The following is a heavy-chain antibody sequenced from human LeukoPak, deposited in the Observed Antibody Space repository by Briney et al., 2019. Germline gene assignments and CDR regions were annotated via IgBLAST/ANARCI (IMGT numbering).Heavy chain of an antibody. Sequence: GGSLRLSCAASGFTFSNFGMHWVRQAPGQGLEWVAVISYDGSNKYYADSVKGRFTISRDNSKNTLYLQMNSLKAEDTAVYYCAKASVYVYYGMDVWGQGTTVTVSS. CDR2: ISYDGSNK. CDR1: GFTFSNFG. CDR3: AKASVYVYYGMDV. J-gene: IGHJ6*02. D-gene: IGHD3-16*02. V-gene: IGHV3-30*18.